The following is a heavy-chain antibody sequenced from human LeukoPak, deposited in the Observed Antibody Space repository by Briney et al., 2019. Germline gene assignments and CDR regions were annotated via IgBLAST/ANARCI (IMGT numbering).Heavy chain of an antibody. CDR2: ISYDGSNK. CDR1: GFTFSSYG. CDR3: AKDFRLLWFGEGWDAFDI. J-gene: IGHJ3*02. V-gene: IGHV3-30*18. D-gene: IGHD3-10*01. Sequence: PGRSLRLSCAASGFTFSSYGMHWVRQAPGKGLEWVAVISYDGSNKYYADSVKGRFTISRDNSKNTPYLQMNSLRAEDTAVYYCAKDFRLLWFGEGWDAFDIWGQGTMVTVSS.